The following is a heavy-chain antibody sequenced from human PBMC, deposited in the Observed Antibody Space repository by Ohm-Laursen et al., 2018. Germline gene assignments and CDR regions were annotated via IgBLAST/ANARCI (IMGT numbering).Heavy chain of an antibody. D-gene: IGHD3-3*01. V-gene: IGHV3-7*03. CDR1: GFTFSSYW. CDR3: ARGGEWLSLFDY. CDR2: IKQDGSEK. Sequence: SLRLSCTASGFTFSSYWMSWVRQAPGKGLEWVANIKQDGSEKYYVDSVKGRFTISRDNAKNSLYLQMNSLRVEDTAVYYCARGGEWLSLFDYWGQGTLVTVSS. J-gene: IGHJ4*02.